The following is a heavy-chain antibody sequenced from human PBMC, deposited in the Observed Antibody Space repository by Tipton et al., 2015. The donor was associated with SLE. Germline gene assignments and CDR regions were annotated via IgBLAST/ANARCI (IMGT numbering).Heavy chain of an antibody. CDR2: IYYI. D-gene: IGHD1-7*01. J-gene: IGHJ4*02. V-gene: IGHV4-30-4*08. CDR3: ARDSNNWNYGYFDS. Sequence: TLSLTCTVSGASISSGDYYWSWIRQHPGKGLEWIGYIYYIHPSLKSRVTISGDTSKNQFSLKLSSATATDTAVYYCARDSNNWNYGYFDSWGQGILVTVSS. CDR1: GASISSGDYY.